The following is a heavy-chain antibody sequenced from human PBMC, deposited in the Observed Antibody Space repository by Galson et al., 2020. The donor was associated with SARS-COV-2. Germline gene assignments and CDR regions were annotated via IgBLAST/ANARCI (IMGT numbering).Heavy chain of an antibody. CDR2: TYSSGTT. J-gene: IGHJ2*01. D-gene: IGHD4-17*01. Sequence: SETLSLTCTVPGGPISTTSYSWGWIRQPPGKGLEWIGTTYSSGTTYYTPSLRSRVTISVDTARNQFSLKLNSVTAADTAVYYCARGGGTVTTEHFDLGGRGTLVTFSS. CDR3: ARGGGTVTTEHFDL. V-gene: IGHV4-39*01. CDR1: GGPISTTSYS.